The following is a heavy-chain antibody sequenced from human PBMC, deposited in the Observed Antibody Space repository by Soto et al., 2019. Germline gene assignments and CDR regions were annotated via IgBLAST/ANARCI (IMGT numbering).Heavy chain of an antibody. D-gene: IGHD1-1*01. V-gene: IGHV3-74*01. J-gene: IGHJ6*02. Sequence: EVQLVESGGGLVQPGGSLRLSCAASGFAFSTYWMHWVRQAPGKGLLWVSRIKFDGSSTYYGDSVKGRFTISRDDAKNPLFLQMNGLRVDDTAVYYCARGAKNVYAMDVWGQGTTVTVSS. CDR2: IKFDGSST. CDR1: GFAFSTYW. CDR3: ARGAKNVYAMDV.